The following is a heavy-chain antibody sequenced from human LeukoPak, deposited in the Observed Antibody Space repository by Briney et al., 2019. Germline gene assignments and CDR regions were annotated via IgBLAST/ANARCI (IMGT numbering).Heavy chain of an antibody. Sequence: SETLSLTCTVSGGSISSSSYYWGWIRQPPGKGLEWIGSIYYSGSTYYNPSLKSRVTISVDTSKNQFSLKLSSVTAADTAVYYCARLEKGDAFDIWGQGTTVTVSS. CDR3: ARLEKGDAFDI. V-gene: IGHV4-39*07. CDR2: IYYSGST. CDR1: GGSISSSSYY. J-gene: IGHJ3*02.